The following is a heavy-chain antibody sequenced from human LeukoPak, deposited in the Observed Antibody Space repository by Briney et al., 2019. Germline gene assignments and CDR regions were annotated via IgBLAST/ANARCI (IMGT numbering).Heavy chain of an antibody. D-gene: IGHD1-26*01. V-gene: IGHV5-10-1*01. CDR2: IDSDDSYT. J-gene: IGHJ4*02. Sequence: PGESLKISCKGSGYSFTSYWISWVRQMPGKGLVWMGRIDSDDSYTNYIPSFQGHVTISADKSISTAYQQWSSLKASDTPMYYCARHFCGSYYDDYWGQGTLVTVSS. CDR3: ARHFCGSYYDDY. CDR1: GYSFTSYW.